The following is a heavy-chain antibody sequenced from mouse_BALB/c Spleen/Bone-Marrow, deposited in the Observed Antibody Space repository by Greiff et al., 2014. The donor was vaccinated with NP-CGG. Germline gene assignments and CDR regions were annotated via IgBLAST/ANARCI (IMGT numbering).Heavy chain of an antibody. CDR3: AKQYGNSDWYFDV. D-gene: IGHD2-1*01. V-gene: IGHV2-6-5*01. J-gene: IGHJ1*01. Sequence: QVQLKESGPGLVAPSQSLSITCTVSGLSLTDYVLSWIRQPPGKGLEWLGIIWGGGSTYYNPALKSRLTISKDNSRSQVFLKMNSLQTDDTAMYYCAKQYGNSDWYFDVWGAGTTVAVSS. CDR1: GLSLTDYV. CDR2: IWGGGST.